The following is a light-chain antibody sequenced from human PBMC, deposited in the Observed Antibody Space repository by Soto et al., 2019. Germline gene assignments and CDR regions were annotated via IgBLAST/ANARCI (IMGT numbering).Light chain of an antibody. J-gene: IGLJ3*02. V-gene: IGLV2-23*02. CDR2: EVS. CDR3: CSYAGTTTLV. CDR1: SSDVGSYNL. Sequence: QSGLTQAASVSGSPGQSITISCTGTSSDVGSYNLVSWYQQHPGKAPKLMIYEVSKRPSGGSNRFSGSKSGNTASLTISGLQAEDEADYYCCSYAGTTTLVFGGGTKLTVL.